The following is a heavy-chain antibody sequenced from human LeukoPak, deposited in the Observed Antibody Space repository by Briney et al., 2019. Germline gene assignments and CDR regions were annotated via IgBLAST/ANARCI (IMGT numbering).Heavy chain of an antibody. Sequence: PGGSLRLSCAASGFTFSDYYMSWIRQAPGKGLEWVSYISSSGSIIYYADSVKGRFTISRDNAKNSLYLQMNSLRAEDTAVYYCARRPSRYSGYDSSDNYWGQGTLVTVSS. CDR1: GFTFSDYY. D-gene: IGHD5-12*01. J-gene: IGHJ4*02. CDR2: ISSSGSII. CDR3: ARRPSRYSGYDSSDNY. V-gene: IGHV3-11*01.